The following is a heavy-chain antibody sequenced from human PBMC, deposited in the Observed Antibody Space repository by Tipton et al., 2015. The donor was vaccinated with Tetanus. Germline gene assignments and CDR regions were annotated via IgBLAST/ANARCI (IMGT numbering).Heavy chain of an antibody. V-gene: IGHV4-39*07. CDR1: GGSMSSSDYY. CDR2: ISHSGRT. CDR3: ARYDSSGVTFDY. Sequence: TLSLTCTVSGGSMSSSDYYWDWIRQPPGKGLEWIGSISHSGRTYYNLSLKSRVTMSVDTSTSTVYMDLSRLTSEDTAVYYCARYDSSGVTFDYWSQGTLVTVSS. D-gene: IGHD3-22*01. J-gene: IGHJ4*02.